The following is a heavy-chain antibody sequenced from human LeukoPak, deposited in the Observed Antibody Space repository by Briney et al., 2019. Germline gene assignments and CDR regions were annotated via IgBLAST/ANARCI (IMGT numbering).Heavy chain of an antibody. V-gene: IGHV3-66*02. CDR2: IYSGGST. CDR3: TRDGGGGDNFDY. D-gene: IGHD2-21*01. CDR1: GFTVSSNY. Sequence: GGSLRLSCAASGFTVSSNYMSWVRQAPAKGLEWVSVIYSGGSTYYADSVKGRFTISRDNPKNTLYLQMNSLRAQDTAVYYCTRDGGGGDNFDYWGQGTLVTVSS. J-gene: IGHJ4*02.